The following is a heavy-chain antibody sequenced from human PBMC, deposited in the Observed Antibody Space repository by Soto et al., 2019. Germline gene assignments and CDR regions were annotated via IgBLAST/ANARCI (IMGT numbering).Heavy chain of an antibody. CDR3: ARVPSPFDYYYAMDV. Sequence: VQLRESGPGLVKPSQTLSLTCTVSGDSISSGNKYWSWIRQPPGKGLEWIGYVFSSGTTYYNPSLKGRVSISLDASENQFSLKFASVTDADLAVYYCARVPSPFDYYYAMDVWGQGTTVTVSS. CDR2: VFSSGTT. D-gene: IGHD3-16*01. CDR1: GDSISSGNKY. J-gene: IGHJ6*02. V-gene: IGHV4-30-4*01.